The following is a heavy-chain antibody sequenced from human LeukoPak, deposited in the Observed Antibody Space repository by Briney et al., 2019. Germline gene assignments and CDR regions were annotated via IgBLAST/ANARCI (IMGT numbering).Heavy chain of an antibody. V-gene: IGHV3-23*01. Sequence: GGSLRLSCAASGLTFGSYGMSWVRQAPGKGLQWVSSVSAAGDTTFYTDSVKGCFSISRDNSKNTLYLQMNSLRPEDTAVYYCAKATSSMDFDSWGQGTLVTVSS. J-gene: IGHJ4*02. CDR2: VSAAGDTT. CDR1: GLTFGSYG. CDR3: AKATSSMDFDS. D-gene: IGHD2-2*01.